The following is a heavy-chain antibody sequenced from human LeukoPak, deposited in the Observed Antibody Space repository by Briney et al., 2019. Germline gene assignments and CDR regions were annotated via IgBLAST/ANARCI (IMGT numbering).Heavy chain of an antibody. D-gene: IGHD1-26*01. Sequence: ASVKVSCKASGYTFTSYDINWVRQATGQGLEGMGWMNPNSSNTGYAQKFQGRVTMTRNTSISTAYMELSSLRSEDTAVYYCARVTRIVGATRGYYFDYWGQGTLVTVSS. CDR3: ARVTRIVGATRGYYFDY. CDR2: MNPNSSNT. J-gene: IGHJ4*02. V-gene: IGHV1-8*01. CDR1: GYTFTSYD.